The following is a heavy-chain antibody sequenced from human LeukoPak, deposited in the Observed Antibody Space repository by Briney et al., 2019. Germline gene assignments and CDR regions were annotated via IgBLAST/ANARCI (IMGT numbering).Heavy chain of an antibody. V-gene: IGHV3-15*01. J-gene: IGHJ4*02. CDR2: IKSKTDGGTT. Sequence: GGSLRLSCTTSGFIFSNYGMHWVRQAPGKGLEWVGRIKSKTDGGTTDYAAPVKGRFTISRDDSKNTLYLQMNSLKTEDTAVYYCTTGRYSGVDYWGQGTLVTVSS. D-gene: IGHD3-9*01. CDR1: GFIFSNYG. CDR3: TTGRYSGVDY.